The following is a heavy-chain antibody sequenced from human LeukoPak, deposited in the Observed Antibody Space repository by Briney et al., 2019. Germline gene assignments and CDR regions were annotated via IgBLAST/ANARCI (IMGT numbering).Heavy chain of an antibody. D-gene: IGHD2-2*01. J-gene: IGHJ4*02. CDR1: GGSISSGSYY. CDR3: AREEGVPAAIGAFDY. Sequence: SETLSLTCTVSGGSISSGSYYWSWIRQPAGKGLEWIGRIYTSGSTNYNPSLKSRVTISVDTSKNQFSLKLSSVTAADTAVYYCAREEGVPAAIGAFDYWGQGTLVTVSS. CDR2: IYTSGST. V-gene: IGHV4-61*02.